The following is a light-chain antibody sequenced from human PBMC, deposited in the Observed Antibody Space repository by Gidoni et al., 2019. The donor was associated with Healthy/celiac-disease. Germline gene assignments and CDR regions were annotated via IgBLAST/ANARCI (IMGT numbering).Light chain of an antibody. Sequence: DIQMTQSPSSLSASVGDRVTITCRASQSISSYLNWYQQKPGKAPKLLIYAASSLQSGVPSRFSGSGSGPDFTLTISSLQPEDFATYSCQQSYSTLTFGGGTKVEIK. CDR1: QSISSY. CDR2: AAS. V-gene: IGKV1-39*01. CDR3: QQSYSTLT. J-gene: IGKJ4*01.